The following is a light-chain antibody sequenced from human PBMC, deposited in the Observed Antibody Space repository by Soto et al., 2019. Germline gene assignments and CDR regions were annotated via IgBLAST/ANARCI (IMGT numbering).Light chain of an antibody. J-gene: IGKJ2*01. CDR1: RGIGND. CDR2: GAT. Sequence: DIQMTQSPSSLSASVGDRVTITCRASRGIGNDLGWYQQKPGKAPNRLIYGATNLQSGVPSRFSGSVSGPEFTLTINSLQPEDLATYYCLQHNTHPYTFGQGTKLEIK. V-gene: IGKV1-17*01. CDR3: LQHNTHPYT.